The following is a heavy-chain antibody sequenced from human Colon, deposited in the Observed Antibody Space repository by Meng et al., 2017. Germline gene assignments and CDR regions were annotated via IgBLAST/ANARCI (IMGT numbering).Heavy chain of an antibody. CDR3: ARGFLVREFDS. Sequence: QVQLQQPGPGLVNPSATLSLTCAIPGDSGSSNSAACNWIRQSPTRVLEWLARTYYSSKWNNDSAVSVKGRITINADTSTNQVSLQLNSVTPEDTAVYYCARGFLVREFDSWGQGTLVTVSS. CDR2: TYYSSKWNN. D-gene: IGHD3-3*01. CDR1: GDSGSSNSAA. J-gene: IGHJ4*02. V-gene: IGHV6-1*01.